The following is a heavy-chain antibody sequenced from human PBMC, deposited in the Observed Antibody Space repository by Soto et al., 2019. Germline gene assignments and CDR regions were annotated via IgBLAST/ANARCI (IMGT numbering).Heavy chain of an antibody. CDR3: ARDLFGEDGAGYFDY. CDR1: GYSFSTYG. J-gene: IGHJ4*02. CDR2: ISGLNGNT. Sequence: QVHLVQSGVEVKKPGASVKVSCKASGYSFSTYGISWVRQAPGQGLEWMGWISGLNGNTNYAQNLQGRVTMTTDTSKSTAYMELRSLGFDGTDMYYCARDLFGEDGAGYFDYWGQGTLVTVSS. D-gene: IGHD3-10*01. V-gene: IGHV1-18*01.